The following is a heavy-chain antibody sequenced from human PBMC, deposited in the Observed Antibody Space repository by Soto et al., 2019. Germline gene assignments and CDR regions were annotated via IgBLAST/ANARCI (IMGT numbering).Heavy chain of an antibody. D-gene: IGHD2-15*01. CDR2: INVGTGKT. CDR3: ARRVVVLAAIGNDAFEN. V-gene: IGHV1-3*01. J-gene: IGHJ3*02. Sequence: ASVKVSFKASGYSFTSYAIHWVRQAPGQRLEWMGWINVGTGKTKFSQNFQGRVTITRDTSASTAYMELSSLRSEGTAVYYCARRVVVLAAIGNDAFENWGQGTMVT. CDR1: GYSFTSYA.